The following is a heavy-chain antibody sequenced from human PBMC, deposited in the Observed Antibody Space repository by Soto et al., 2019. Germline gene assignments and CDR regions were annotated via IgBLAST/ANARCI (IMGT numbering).Heavy chain of an antibody. V-gene: IGHV4-31*03. CDR1: GGSFSSGDYY. CDR2: IYYSGST. CDR3: ARGFVYGDYGGWFDP. D-gene: IGHD4-17*01. Sequence: SGTLSLTCTASGGSFSSGDYYWSWIRQHPGKGLEWLGYIYYSGSTYYNPSLRSRVTISVDTSTKQFSLKLTSVTAADTGLYCCARGFVYGDYGGWFDPWGQGXQVTVSS. J-gene: IGHJ5*02.